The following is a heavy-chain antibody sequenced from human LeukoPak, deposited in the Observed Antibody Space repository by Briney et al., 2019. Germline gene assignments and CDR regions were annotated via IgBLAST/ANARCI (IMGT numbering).Heavy chain of an antibody. CDR2: IYSGGGT. CDR3: ARGCPDTTNRAFDI. D-gene: IGHD1-14*01. J-gene: IGHJ3*02. Sequence: PGGSVLLSSAASGFTISDNYMSWLRPAPGKGLEWVSVIYSGGGTYYDDSVKGRFTISRDNSKNTLYLQMNSLRAEDSAVYYCARGCPDTTNRAFDIWGQGTMVTVSS. V-gene: IGHV3-53*01. CDR1: GFTISDNY.